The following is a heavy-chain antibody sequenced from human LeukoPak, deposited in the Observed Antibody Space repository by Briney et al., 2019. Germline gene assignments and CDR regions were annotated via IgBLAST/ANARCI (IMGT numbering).Heavy chain of an antibody. Sequence: ASVKVSCKASGYTFTSYGISWVRQAPGQGLEWMGWISAYNGNTNYAQKLQGRLTMTTDTSTSTAYMELRSLRSDDTAVYYCARDRRGIMITFGGGHDLWYWGQGPLVTISS. J-gene: IGHJ4*02. D-gene: IGHD3-16*01. V-gene: IGHV1-18*01. CDR3: ARDRRGIMITFGGGHDLWY. CDR2: ISAYNGNT. CDR1: GYTFTSYG.